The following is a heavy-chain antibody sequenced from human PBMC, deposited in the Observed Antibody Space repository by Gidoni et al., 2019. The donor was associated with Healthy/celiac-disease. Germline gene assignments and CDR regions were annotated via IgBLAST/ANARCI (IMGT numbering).Heavy chain of an antibody. CDR1: GGSISSASYY. CDR3: ARDRYYDSSGYYGVGYYYYYGMDV. V-gene: IGHV4-61*02. D-gene: IGHD3-22*01. CDR2: IYTSGST. Sequence: QVQLQESGPGLVKPSQTLSLTCTVSGGSISSASYYWSWIRQPAGKGLEWIGRIYTSGSTNYNPSLKSRVTISLDTSKNQFSLKLSSVTAADTAVYYCARDRYYDSSGYYGVGYYYYYGMDVWGQGTTVTVSS. J-gene: IGHJ6*02.